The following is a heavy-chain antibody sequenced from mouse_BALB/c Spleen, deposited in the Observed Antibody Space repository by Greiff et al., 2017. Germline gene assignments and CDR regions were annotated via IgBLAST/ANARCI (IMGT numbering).Heavy chain of an antibody. CDR3: ARAYGNYDYFDY. J-gene: IGHJ2*01. D-gene: IGHD2-1*01. Sequence: EVQLVESGGGLVKPGGSLKLSCAASGFTFSDYYMYWVRQTPEKRLEWVATISDGGSYTYYPDSVKGRFTISRDNAKNNLYLQMSSLKSEDTAMYYCARAYGNYDYFDYWGQGTTLTVSS. CDR1: GFTFSDYY. V-gene: IGHV5-4*02. CDR2: ISDGGSYT.